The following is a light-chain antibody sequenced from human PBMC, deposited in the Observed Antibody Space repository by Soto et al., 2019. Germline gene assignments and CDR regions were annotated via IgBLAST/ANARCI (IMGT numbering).Light chain of an antibody. CDR1: QSISSW. CDR3: QQYNSYPVT. Sequence: DIQMTQSPSTLSASVGDRVTITCRASQSISSWLAWYQQKPGKAPKILITKASSLESGVPSRFSGRGSETEFTLTINSLQPDDFATYYCQQYNSYPVTFGQGTKWIS. J-gene: IGKJ1*01. CDR2: KAS. V-gene: IGKV1-5*03.